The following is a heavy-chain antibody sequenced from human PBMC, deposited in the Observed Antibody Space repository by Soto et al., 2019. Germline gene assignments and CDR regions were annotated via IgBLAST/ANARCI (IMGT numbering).Heavy chain of an antibody. D-gene: IGHD6-19*01. CDR3: ARGLSSSGWYAPWY. CDR2: IYNNGST. CDR1: GGSISTYY. J-gene: IGHJ4*02. V-gene: IGHV4-59*01. Sequence: LSLTCTVSGGSISTYYWHWIRQPPGKGLEWIGYIYNNGSTNYIPSLKSRVTTSLDRSKKQFSLTLNSVTSADTAVYYCARGLSSSGWYAPWYWGQGALVTVSS.